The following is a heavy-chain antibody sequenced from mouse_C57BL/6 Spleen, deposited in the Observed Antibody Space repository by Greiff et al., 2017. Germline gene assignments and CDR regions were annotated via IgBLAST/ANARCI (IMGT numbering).Heavy chain of an antibody. D-gene: IGHD2-10*02. Sequence: QVQLKESGPGLVQPSQSLSITCTVSGFSLTSYGVHWVRQSPRKGLEWLGVIWSGGSTDYNAAFISSLSSSTDNSKTQVFFKMNSLQADDTAIYYCARKPSPLDAMDYWGQGTSVTVSS. CDR3: ARKPSPLDAMDY. V-gene: IGHV2-2*01. CDR1: GFSLTSYG. CDR2: IWSGGST. J-gene: IGHJ4*01.